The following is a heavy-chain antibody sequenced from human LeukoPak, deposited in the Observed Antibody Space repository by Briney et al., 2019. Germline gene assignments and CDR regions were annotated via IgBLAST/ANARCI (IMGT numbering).Heavy chain of an antibody. CDR2: IIPILGIA. CDR1: GGTFSSYA. D-gene: IGHD2/OR15-2a*01. Sequence: GASVKVSCKASGGTFSSYAISWVRQAPGQGLEWMGRIIPILGIANYAQKFQDWVTMSSDTSISTAYMELSSLRSDDTAVYYCARGSPSYAQWHFDLWGRGTLVTVSS. CDR3: ARGSPSYAQWHFDL. J-gene: IGHJ2*01. V-gene: IGHV1-69*04.